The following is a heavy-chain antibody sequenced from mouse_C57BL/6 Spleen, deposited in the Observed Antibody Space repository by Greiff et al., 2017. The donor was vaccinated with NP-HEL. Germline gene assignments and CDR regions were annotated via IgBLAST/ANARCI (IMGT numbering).Heavy chain of an antibody. J-gene: IGHJ2*01. Sequence: VQLQQPGAELVRPGSSVKLSCKASGYTFTSYWMAWVKQRPGQGLEWIGNIYPSDSETHYNQKFKDKATLTVDKSSSTAYMQLSSLTSEDSAIYYCALYSNYGYWGQGTTLTVSS. CDR1: GYTFTSYW. D-gene: IGHD2-5*01. V-gene: IGHV1-61*01. CDR3: ALYSNYGY. CDR2: IYPSDSET.